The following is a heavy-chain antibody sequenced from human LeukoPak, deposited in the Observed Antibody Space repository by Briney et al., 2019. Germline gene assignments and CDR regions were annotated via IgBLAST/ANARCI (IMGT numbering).Heavy chain of an antibody. J-gene: IGHJ5*02. CDR2: IYPSGST. CDR1: GGSISTYY. Sequence: SETLSLTCTVSGGSISTYYWSWIRQPAGKGLEWIGRIYPSGSTNYNPSLKSRVTMSIDTSKNQFSLQLSSVTAADTAVYYCAKVGSLSRGRNWIDPWGQGTLVTVSS. D-gene: IGHD2-15*01. V-gene: IGHV4-4*07. CDR3: AKVGSLSRGRNWIDP.